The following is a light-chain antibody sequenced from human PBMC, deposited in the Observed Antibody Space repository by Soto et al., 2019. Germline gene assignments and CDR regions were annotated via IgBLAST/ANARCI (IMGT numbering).Light chain of an antibody. CDR1: QTVPGHF. V-gene: IGKV3-20*01. J-gene: IGKJ2*01. Sequence: EIVLTQSPGTLSLSPGERATLSCRASQTVPGHFLAWYQQTPGQAPRLLLYAASTRATGTPDRFSGSGSGTHFTLTISRLEPEDFAVYYCQLYGGSPIRYTFGQGTKLDIK. CDR3: QLYGGSPIRYT. CDR2: AAS.